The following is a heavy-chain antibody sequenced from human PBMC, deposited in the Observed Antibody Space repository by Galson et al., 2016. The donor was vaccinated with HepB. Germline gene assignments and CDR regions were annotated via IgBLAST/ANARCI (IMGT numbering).Heavy chain of an antibody. CDR3: ARIYDSSGYYIFDY. J-gene: IGHJ4*02. CDR2: IKQDGSEK. V-gene: IGHV3-7*01. Sequence: SLRLSCAASGFTFRSYWMSWVRQAPGKGLEWVANIKQDGSEKYYVDSVKGRFTISRDKAKNSLYLQMNSLRAEDTAVYYCARIYDSSGYYIFDYWGQGTLVT. D-gene: IGHD3-22*01. CDR1: GFTFRSYW.